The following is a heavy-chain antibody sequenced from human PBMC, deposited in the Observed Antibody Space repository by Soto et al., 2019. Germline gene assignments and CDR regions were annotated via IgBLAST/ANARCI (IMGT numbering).Heavy chain of an antibody. Sequence: GGSLRLSCAASGFTFSSYGMHWVRQAPGKGLEWVAVIWYDGSNKYYADSVKGRFTISRDNSKNTLYLQMNSLRAEDTAVYYCASCSSGEPRFGNYLTYWGQGTLVTVSS. CDR3: ASCSSGEPRFGNYLTY. D-gene: IGHD1-7*01. CDR2: IWYDGSNK. CDR1: GFTFSSYG. J-gene: IGHJ4*02. V-gene: IGHV3-33*01.